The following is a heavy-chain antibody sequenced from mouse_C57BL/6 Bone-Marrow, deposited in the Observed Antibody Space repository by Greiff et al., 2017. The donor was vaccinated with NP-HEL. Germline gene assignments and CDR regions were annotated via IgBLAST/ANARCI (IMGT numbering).Heavy chain of an antibody. Sequence: QVQLKESGPELVKPGASVKISCKASGYTFTDYYINWVKQRPGQGLEWIGWIYPGHGNTNYNEKFKGKATLPVDTSSSTTYMQLSSLTSKDSAVYFCARSGDYDGYYDIDYWGQGTSLTVSS. CDR3: ARSGDYDGYYDIDY. D-gene: IGHD2-3*01. CDR1: GYTFTDYY. V-gene: IGHV1-84*01. CDR2: IYPGHGNT. J-gene: IGHJ2*02.